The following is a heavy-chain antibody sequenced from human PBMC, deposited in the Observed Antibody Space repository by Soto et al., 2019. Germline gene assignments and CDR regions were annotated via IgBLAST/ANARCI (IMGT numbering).Heavy chain of an antibody. CDR2: ISTDGSDT. D-gene: IGHD1-1*01. Sequence: GGSLRLSCTASGFTFSTYWMHWVRQAPGKGLMWVSRISTDGSDTSYADSVKGRFTISRDNAKNTLYLQVNSLRAEDTAVYYCARGKQPNYYYYMDVWGKGTTVTVSS. J-gene: IGHJ6*03. V-gene: IGHV3-74*01. CDR3: ARGKQPNYYYYMDV. CDR1: GFTFSTYW.